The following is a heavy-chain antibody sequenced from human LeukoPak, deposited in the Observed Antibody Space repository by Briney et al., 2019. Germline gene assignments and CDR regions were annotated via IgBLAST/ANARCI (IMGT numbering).Heavy chain of an antibody. J-gene: IGHJ4*02. CDR1: GFRFSKYN. D-gene: IGHD3-22*01. Sequence: PGGSLRLPCAASGFRFSKYNMNWVRQAPGKGLEWVANIKQDGSEQYYVDSVKGRSTISRDNAKNTVYLQMNSLRAEDTAVYYCVRDWGYDSSGYWQKYFDTWGQGTLVTVSS. CDR2: IKQDGSEQ. V-gene: IGHV3-7*01. CDR3: VRDWGYDSSGYWQKYFDT.